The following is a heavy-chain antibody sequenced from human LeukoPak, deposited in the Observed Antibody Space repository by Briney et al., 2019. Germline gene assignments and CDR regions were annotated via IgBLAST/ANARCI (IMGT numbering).Heavy chain of an antibody. J-gene: IGHJ4*02. V-gene: IGHV4-4*09. CDR3: ARLGSYHDF. Sequence: PSETLSLTCTVSGASISNYYWSWLRQTPEKGLEWMGHIHSSGGSSYYPSLKSRLTLSIDTSRNQFSLKLPSVTAADTAVYFCARLGSYHDFWGQGALVTVSS. CDR1: GASISNYY. CDR2: IHSSGGS. D-gene: IGHD1-26*01.